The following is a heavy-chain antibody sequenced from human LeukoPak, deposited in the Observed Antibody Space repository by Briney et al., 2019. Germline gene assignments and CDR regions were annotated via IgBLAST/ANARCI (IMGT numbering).Heavy chain of an antibody. J-gene: IGHJ3*02. Sequence: ASVKVSCKASGYTFTSYDINWVRQATGQGLEWMGWMNPNSGNTGYAQKFQGKATITRNTSISTAYMELSSLRSEDTAVYYCARGGGVMAAFDIRGQRTMGTVSS. V-gene: IGHV1-8*03. CDR1: GYTFTSYD. D-gene: IGHD1-26*01. CDR3: ARGGGVMAAFDI. CDR2: MNPNSGNT.